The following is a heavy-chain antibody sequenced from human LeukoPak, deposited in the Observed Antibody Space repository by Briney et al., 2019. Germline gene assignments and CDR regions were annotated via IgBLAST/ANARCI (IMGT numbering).Heavy chain of an antibody. CDR3: ARTLYDSSGYYPLLYYFDY. CDR2: IYYSGST. CDR1: GGSISSYY. Sequence: KPSETLSLTCTVSGGSISSYYWSWIRQPPGKGPEWIGYIYYSGSTNYNPSLKSRVTISVDTSKNQFSLKLSSVTAADTAVYYCARTLYDSSGYYPLLYYFDYWGQGTLVTVSS. J-gene: IGHJ4*02. D-gene: IGHD3-22*01. V-gene: IGHV4-59*01.